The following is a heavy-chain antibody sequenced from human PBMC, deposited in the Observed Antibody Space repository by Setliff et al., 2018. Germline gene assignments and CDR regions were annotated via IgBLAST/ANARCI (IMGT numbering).Heavy chain of an antibody. CDR1: GDPMSSRRYY. CDR2: IYTSWST. Sequence: SETLSLTCTVSGDPMSSRRYYWAWIRQPAGKGLEWIGQIYTSWSTNYNPSLKSRVTISIDASKRQFSLKLTSVTAADRAVYYCARDGGNGYGVDAYAGGGFDIWGQGTMVTVSS. CDR3: ARDGGNGYGVDAYAGGGFDI. V-gene: IGHV4-61*09. J-gene: IGHJ3*02. D-gene: IGHD5-18*01.